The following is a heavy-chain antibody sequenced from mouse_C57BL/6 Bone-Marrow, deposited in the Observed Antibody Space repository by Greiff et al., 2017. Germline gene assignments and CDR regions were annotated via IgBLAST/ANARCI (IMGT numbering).Heavy chain of an antibody. V-gene: IGHV1-15*01. CDR2: IDPETGGT. CDR1: GYTFTDYE. CDR3: TRSGLYDGYYGFAY. D-gene: IGHD2-3*01. Sequence: VQLQQSGAELVRPGASVTLSCKASGYTFTDYEMHWVKQTPVHGLEWIGAIDPETGGTAYNQKFKGKAILTADKSSSTAYMELRSLTSEDSAVYYCTRSGLYDGYYGFAYWGQGTLVTVSA. J-gene: IGHJ3*01.